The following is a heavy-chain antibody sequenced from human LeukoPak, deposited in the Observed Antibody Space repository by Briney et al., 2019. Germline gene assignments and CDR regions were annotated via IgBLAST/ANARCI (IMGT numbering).Heavy chain of an antibody. J-gene: IGHJ4*02. CDR2: ISAYNGNT. Sequence: ASVKVSCKASGYTFTSYGISWVRHAPGQGLEWMGWISAYNGNTNYAQKLQGRVTMTTDTSTSTAYMELRSLRSDDTAVYYCARDRHYYDSSGYKPVDYWGQGPLVTVSS. V-gene: IGHV1-18*01. D-gene: IGHD3-22*01. CDR3: ARDRHYYDSSGYKPVDY. CDR1: GYTFTSYG.